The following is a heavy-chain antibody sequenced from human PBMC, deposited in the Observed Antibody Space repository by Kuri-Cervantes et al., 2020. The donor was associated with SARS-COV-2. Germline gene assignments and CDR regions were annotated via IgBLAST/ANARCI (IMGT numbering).Heavy chain of an antibody. CDR3: ARIQATTVIADY. CDR2: IDWDDDK. Sequence: SGPTLVKPTQTLTLTCTFSGFSRNTSGMCVSWIRQPPGKALEWLARIDWDDDKYYNTFLQTRLSIAKDTSKNQVVLTMTNMDPVDTATYYCARIQATTVIADYWGQGTLVTVSS. J-gene: IGHJ4*02. V-gene: IGHV2-70*11. D-gene: IGHD4-11*01. CDR1: GFSRNTSGMC.